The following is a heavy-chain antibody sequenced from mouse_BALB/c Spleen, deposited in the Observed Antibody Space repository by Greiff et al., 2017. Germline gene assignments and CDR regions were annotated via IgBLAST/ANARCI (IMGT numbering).Heavy chain of an antibody. V-gene: IGHV1-5*01. CDR2: IYPGNSDT. CDR1: GYSFTSYW. Sequence: EVQLQQSGTVLARPGASVKMSCKASGYSFTSYWMHWVKQRPGQGLEWIGAIYPGNSDTSYNQKFKGKAKLTAVTSASTAYMELSSLTNEDSAVYYCTRSETGGFDYWGQGTTLTVSS. J-gene: IGHJ2*01. CDR3: TRSETGGFDY.